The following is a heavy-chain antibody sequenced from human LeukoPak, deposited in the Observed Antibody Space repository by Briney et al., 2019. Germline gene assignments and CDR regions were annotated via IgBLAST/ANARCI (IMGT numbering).Heavy chain of an antibody. Sequence: SETLSLTCTVSGGSIWSWIRQPPGKGLEWIGYIYNHGKNNYNPSLKSRVTMSVDTSKNQFSLKLTSVTAADTAVYYCARILPDRVLFDHWGQGTLVTVSS. D-gene: IGHD3-3*01. CDR2: IYNHGKN. CDR1: GGSI. J-gene: IGHJ4*02. CDR3: ARILPDRVLFDH. V-gene: IGHV4-59*01.